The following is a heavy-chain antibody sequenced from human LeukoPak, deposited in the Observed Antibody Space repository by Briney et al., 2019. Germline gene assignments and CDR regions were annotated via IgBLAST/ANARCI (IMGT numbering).Heavy chain of an antibody. V-gene: IGHV4-59*06. J-gene: IGHJ4*02. CDR2: IYYSGST. CDR3: ARAVASFGAVIDY. CDR1: GGSISSYY. D-gene: IGHD3-3*01. Sequence: SETLSLTCTVSGGSISSYYWSWIRQHPGKGLEWIGYIYYSGSTYYNPSLKSRVTISVDTSKNQFSLKLNSVTAADTAVYYCARAVASFGAVIDYWGQGTLVTVSS.